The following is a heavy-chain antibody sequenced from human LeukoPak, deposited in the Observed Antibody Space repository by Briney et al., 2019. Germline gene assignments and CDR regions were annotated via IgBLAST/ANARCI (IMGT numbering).Heavy chain of an antibody. D-gene: IGHD4-17*01. Sequence: PVASVKVSCKASGYTFTGYSISWVRQAPGQGLEWMGWISSYNANTNYAQNLQGRLTLTTDTSTSTAYMELRNLISDDTAVYYCARGAVTLGDYWGQGTLVTVSS. CDR1: GYTFTGYS. J-gene: IGHJ4*02. CDR2: ISSYNANT. V-gene: IGHV1-18*01. CDR3: ARGAVTLGDY.